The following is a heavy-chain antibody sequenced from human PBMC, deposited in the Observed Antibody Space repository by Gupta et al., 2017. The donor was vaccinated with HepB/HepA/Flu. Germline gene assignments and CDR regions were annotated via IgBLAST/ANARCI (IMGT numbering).Heavy chain of an antibody. V-gene: IGHV3-15*01. D-gene: IGHD2-2*01. CDR2: IKSIPDGGTP. CDR1: GFTFNSVW. CDR3: ATDRTVVLPAAPPVYYYYNMDV. J-gene: IGHJ6*02. Sequence: EVQLVQSGGGLVKPGGSLRLSCAASGFTFNSVWMNWVRQAPGKGLEWVGRIKSIPDGGTPDYAEPVKGRFIISRDDSQNTLYLQMNSLKTEDTAVYYCATDRTVVLPAAPPVYYYYNMDVWGQGTTVTVSS.